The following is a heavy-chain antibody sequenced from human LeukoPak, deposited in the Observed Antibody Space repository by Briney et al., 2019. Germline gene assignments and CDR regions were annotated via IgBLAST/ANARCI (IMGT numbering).Heavy chain of an antibody. CDR1: GYTFTDYY. V-gene: IGHV1-2*02. CDR3: ARVRIGQQLDKYYYYAMDV. D-gene: IGHD6-13*01. Sequence: ASVKVSCKASGYTFTDYYMHWVRQAPGQGLEWVGWINPNSGGTNYAQKFQDRVTMTTDTSISTAYMEVSRLRSDDTAVYYCARVRIGQQLDKYYYYAMDVWGQGTTVTVSS. J-gene: IGHJ6*02. CDR2: INPNSGGT.